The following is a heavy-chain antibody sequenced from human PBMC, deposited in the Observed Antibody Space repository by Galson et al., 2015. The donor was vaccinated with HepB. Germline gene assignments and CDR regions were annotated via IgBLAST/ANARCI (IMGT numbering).Heavy chain of an antibody. V-gene: IGHV5-51*01. D-gene: IGHD2-15*01. CDR1: GYGFPDYW. J-gene: IGHJ4*02. CDR2: IFPADSNT. CDR3: ARFGGETFAVDYFDY. Sequence: QSGAEVKKSGESLKISCKASGYGFPDYWIAWVRQMPGKGLERIGIIFPADSNTIYRPSVQGQVTISADNSISTAYLQWSSLKASDTAIYYCARFGGETFAVDYFDYWGQGTLVTVSS.